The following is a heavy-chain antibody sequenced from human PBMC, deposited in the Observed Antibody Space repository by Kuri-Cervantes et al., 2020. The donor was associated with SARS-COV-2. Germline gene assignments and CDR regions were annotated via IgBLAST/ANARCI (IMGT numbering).Heavy chain of an antibody. CDR1: GGSISSSSYY. Sequence: GSLRPSCTVSGGSISSSSYYWCWFRQPPGKGLEWIGGIYYSGSTYYNPSLKSRVTISVDTSKKQSSLKLSSVTAADTAVYHCASIGYCSSTSCFVGRGDYWGQGTLVTGSS. D-gene: IGHD2-2*01. CDR2: IYYSGST. V-gene: IGHV4-39*01. CDR3: ASIGYCSSTSCFVGRGDY. J-gene: IGHJ4*02.